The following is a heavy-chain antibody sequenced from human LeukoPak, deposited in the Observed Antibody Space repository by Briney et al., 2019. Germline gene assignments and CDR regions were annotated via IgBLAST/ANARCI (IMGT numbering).Heavy chain of an antibody. CDR2: IIPILGIA. D-gene: IGHD6-19*01. V-gene: IGHV1-69*04. CDR1: GGTFSSYA. J-gene: IGHJ4*02. CDR3: ARAPQWHWSFDY. Sequence: ASVEVSCKASGGTFSSYAISWVRQAPGQGLEWMGRIIPILGIANYAQKFQGRVTITADKSTSTAYMELSSLRSEDTAVYYCARAPQWHWSFDYWGQGTLVTVSS.